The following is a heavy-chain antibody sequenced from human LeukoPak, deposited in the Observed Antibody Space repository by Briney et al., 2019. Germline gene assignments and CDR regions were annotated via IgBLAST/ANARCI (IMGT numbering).Heavy chain of an antibody. CDR2: IRYDGSNK. J-gene: IGHJ6*03. Sequence: GGSLRLSCAASGFTFSSYGMHWVRQAPGKGLEWVAFIRYDGSNKYYADSVKGRFTISRDNSKNTLYLQMNSLRAEDTAVYYCAKVFAYMVRGVIAPPYYYYMDVWGKGTTVTISS. CDR1: GFTFSSYG. CDR3: AKVFAYMVRGVIAPPYYYYMDV. D-gene: IGHD3-10*01. V-gene: IGHV3-30*02.